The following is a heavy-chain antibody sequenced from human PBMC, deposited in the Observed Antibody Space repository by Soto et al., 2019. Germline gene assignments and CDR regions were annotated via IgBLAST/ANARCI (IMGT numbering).Heavy chain of an antibody. V-gene: IGHV4-59*01. CDR1: GGSISSYY. CDR2: IYYSGST. Sequence: SETLSLTCTVSGGSISSYYWSWIRQPPGKGLEWIGYIYYSGSTNYNPSLKSRVTISVDTSKNQFSLKLSSVTAADTAVYYCARDHRGSSFDYWGQGTLVTVSS. J-gene: IGHJ4*02. CDR3: ARDHRGSSFDY. D-gene: IGHD1-26*01.